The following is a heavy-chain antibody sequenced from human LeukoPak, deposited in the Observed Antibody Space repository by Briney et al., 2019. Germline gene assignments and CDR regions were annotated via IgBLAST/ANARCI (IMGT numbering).Heavy chain of an antibody. V-gene: IGHV1-2*02. CDR3: ARLDPSVTVTVDY. J-gene: IGHJ4*02. Sequence: ASVKVSCKASGYTFTSYGISWVRQAPGQGLEWMGWINPNSGGTNYAQKFQGRVTMTRDTSISTAYMELSRLRSDDTAVYYCARLDPSVTVTVDYWGQGTLVTVSS. CDR1: GYTFTSYG. D-gene: IGHD4-17*01. CDR2: INPNSGGT.